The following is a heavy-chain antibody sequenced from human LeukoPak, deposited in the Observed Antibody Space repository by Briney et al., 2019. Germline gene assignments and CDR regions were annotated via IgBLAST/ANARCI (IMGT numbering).Heavy chain of an antibody. Sequence: PGGSLRLSCAASGFTFSSYGMSWVRQAPGKGLEWVSAISGSGGSTYYADSVKGRFTISRDNSKNTLYLQMNSLRAEDTAVYYCARAGYSSSFFDYYYMDVWGKGTTVTISS. CDR3: ARAGYSSSFFDYYYMDV. CDR1: GFTFSSYG. CDR2: ISGSGGST. J-gene: IGHJ6*03. D-gene: IGHD6-13*01. V-gene: IGHV3-23*01.